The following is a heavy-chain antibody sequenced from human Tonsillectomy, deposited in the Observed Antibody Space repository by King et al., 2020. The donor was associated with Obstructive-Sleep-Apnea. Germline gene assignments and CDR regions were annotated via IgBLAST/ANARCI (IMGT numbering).Heavy chain of an antibody. V-gene: IGHV4-39*07. D-gene: IGHD5-24*01. CDR3: ARDQLDGYNVF. Sequence: QLQESGPGLVKPSENLSLTCTVSGGSINRSSSYWGWIRQPPGEGLEWFGSIYYSGCTSYNPSLKSRVTISVDTSKNQYSLKLSSVTVADPAVYYCARDQLDGYNVFWGQGTLVTVSS. CDR1: GGSINRSSSY. J-gene: IGHJ4*02. CDR2: IYYSGCT.